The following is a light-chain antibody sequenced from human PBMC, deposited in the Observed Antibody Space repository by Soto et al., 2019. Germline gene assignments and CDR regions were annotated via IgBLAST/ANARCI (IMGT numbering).Light chain of an antibody. CDR1: SXDVGGYNY. CDR2: EVS. Sequence: QSVLTQPPSASGSPGQSVTISCTGTSXDVGGYNYVSWYQQHPGKAPKLMIYEVSKRPSGVPDRFSGSKSGNTASLTVSGLQAEDEGDYYCQSYDSTLSARSVFGTGTKVTVL. V-gene: IGLV2-8*01. J-gene: IGLJ1*01. CDR3: QSYDSTLSARSV.